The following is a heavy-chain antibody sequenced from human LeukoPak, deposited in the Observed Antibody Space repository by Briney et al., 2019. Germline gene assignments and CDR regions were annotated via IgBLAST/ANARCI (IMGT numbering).Heavy chain of an antibody. CDR1: GFTFSSYA. CDR2: IYSGGST. V-gene: IGHV3-53*01. D-gene: IGHD1-26*01. Sequence: PGGSLRLSCAASGFTFSSYALDWVRQAPGKGLEWVSVIYSGGSTYYADSVKGRFTISRDNSKNTLYLQMNSLRAEDTAVYYCARGETHWGQGTLVTVSS. CDR3: ARGETH. J-gene: IGHJ4*02.